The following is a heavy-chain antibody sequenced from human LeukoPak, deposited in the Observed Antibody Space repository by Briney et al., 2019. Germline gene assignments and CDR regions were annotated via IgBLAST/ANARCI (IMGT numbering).Heavy chain of an antibody. CDR1: GFSLSTTGVA. CDR3: AHKGRGSGSYTM. V-gene: IGHV2-5*01. J-gene: IGHJ4*02. Sequence: ESGPTLVNPTQTLTLTCTFSGFSLSTTGVAVAWIRQPPGKALEWLAVTYWNNDKSYSPSLKSRLTNTKDTSKNQVVLIMANMDPVDTGTYYCAHKGRGSGSYTMWGQGTLVTVSS. CDR2: TYWNNDK. D-gene: IGHD3-10*01.